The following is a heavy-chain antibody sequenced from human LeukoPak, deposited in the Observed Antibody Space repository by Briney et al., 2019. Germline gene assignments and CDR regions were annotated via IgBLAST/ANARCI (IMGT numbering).Heavy chain of an antibody. CDR2: IDPSDSYT. CDR3: ARFLFEGNSRCFDY. J-gene: IGHJ4*02. V-gene: IGHV5-10-1*01. D-gene: IGHD4-23*01. CDR1: GYTFTNYW. Sequence: GESLKISCKGSGYTFTNYWITWVRQMPGKGLEWMGSIDPSDSYTNYSPSFQGHVTISADKSVSTAYLQWSSLKASDTAMYYCARFLFEGNSRCFDYWGQGTLVTVSS.